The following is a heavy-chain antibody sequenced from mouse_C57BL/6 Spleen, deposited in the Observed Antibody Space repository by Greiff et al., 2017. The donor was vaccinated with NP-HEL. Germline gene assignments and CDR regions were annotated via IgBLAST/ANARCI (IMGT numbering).Heavy chain of an antibody. CDR3: AREEDYYGSSSYWYFDV. D-gene: IGHD1-1*01. CDR2: INYDGSST. CDR1: GFTFSDYY. V-gene: IGHV5-16*01. Sequence: EVMLVESEGGLVQPGSSMKLSCTASGFTFSDYYMAWVRQVPEKGLEWVANINYDGSSTYYLDSLKSRFIISRDNAKNILYLQMSSLKSEDTATYYCAREEDYYGSSSYWYFDVWGTGTTVTVSS. J-gene: IGHJ1*03.